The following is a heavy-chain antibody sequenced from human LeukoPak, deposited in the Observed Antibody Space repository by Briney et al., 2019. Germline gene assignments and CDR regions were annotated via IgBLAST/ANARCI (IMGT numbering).Heavy chain of an antibody. Sequence: PGGSLRLSCAASGFTFSSYEMNWVRQAPGKGLEWVSYISSSGSTIYYADSVKGRFTISRDNAKNSLYLQMNSLRAEDTAVYYCARGSGSYNYYYYYYMDVWGKGTTVTISS. CDR2: ISSSGSTI. J-gene: IGHJ6*03. D-gene: IGHD3-10*01. CDR1: GFTFSSYE. V-gene: IGHV3-48*03. CDR3: ARGSGSYNYYYYYYMDV.